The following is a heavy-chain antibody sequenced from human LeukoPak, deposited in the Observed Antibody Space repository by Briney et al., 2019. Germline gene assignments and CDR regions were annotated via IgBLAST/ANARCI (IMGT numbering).Heavy chain of an antibody. Sequence: GGSLRLSCAASGFTFSSHSMNWVRQAPGKGLEWISYISSDSTIIHYADSVKGRFTISRDDAKSSLYLQMNSLRAEDTAIYYCTKVPRQHDNWFDPWGQGTLVTVSS. CDR2: ISSDSTII. D-gene: IGHD3-9*01. CDR3: TKVPRQHDNWFDP. CDR1: GFTFSSHS. V-gene: IGHV3-48*01. J-gene: IGHJ5*02.